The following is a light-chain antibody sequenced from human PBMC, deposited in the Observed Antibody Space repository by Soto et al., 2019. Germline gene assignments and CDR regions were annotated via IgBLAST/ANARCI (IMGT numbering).Light chain of an antibody. CDR2: GTS. V-gene: IGKV3-20*01. CDR1: QSVSSSY. J-gene: IGKJ5*01. Sequence: EIVLTQSPGTLSLSPGERATLSCRASQSVSSSYLAWYQQKPGQAPRLLMYGTSSRATGIPDRFSGSGSGKDFTLTISRLEPEDFAVYYCQQYGSSALFGQGTRLEIK. CDR3: QQYGSSAL.